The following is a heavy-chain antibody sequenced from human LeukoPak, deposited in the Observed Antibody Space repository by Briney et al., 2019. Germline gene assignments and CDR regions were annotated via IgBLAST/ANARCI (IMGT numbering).Heavy chain of an antibody. CDR3: AKDRKAAAYAFDI. CDR1: GFIFSGYA. Sequence: GGSLRLSCAASGFIFSGYAMTWVRQAPGKGLEWVSAISGSGGSTYYADSVKGRFTISRDNSKNTLYLQMNSLRAEDTAVYYCAKDRKAAAYAFDIWGQGTMVTVSS. CDR2: ISGSGGST. D-gene: IGHD6-13*01. J-gene: IGHJ3*02. V-gene: IGHV3-23*01.